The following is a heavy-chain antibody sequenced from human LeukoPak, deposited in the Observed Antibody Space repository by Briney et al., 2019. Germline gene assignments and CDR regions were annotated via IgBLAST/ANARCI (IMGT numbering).Heavy chain of an antibody. V-gene: IGHV4-59*08. J-gene: IGHJ6*03. D-gene: IGHD2-2*02. CDR2: IHYSGST. CDR1: GGSISIYY. CDR3: ARGYCSSSSCYRYYYYYMDV. Sequence: SETLSLTCTVSGGSISIYYWSWIRQPPGKGMEWIAYIHYSGSTNYNPSLKSRVTIFVDTCKNQCSLRLSSVTAADTAVYYCARGYCSSSSCYRYYYYYMDVWGKGTTVTVSS.